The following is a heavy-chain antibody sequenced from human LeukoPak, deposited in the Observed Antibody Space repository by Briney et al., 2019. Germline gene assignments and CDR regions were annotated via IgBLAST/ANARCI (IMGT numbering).Heavy chain of an antibody. D-gene: IGHD1-26*01. CDR1: GGSISSYY. CDR2: IYYSGST. CDR3: ARDHSGSYNIAEYFQH. V-gene: IGHV4-59*01. J-gene: IGHJ1*01. Sequence: SETLSLTCTVSGGSISSYYWSWIRQPPGKGLEWIGYIYYSGSTNYNPSLKSQVTISVDTSKNQFSLKLSSVTAADTAVYYCARDHSGSYNIAEYFQHWGQGTLVTVSS.